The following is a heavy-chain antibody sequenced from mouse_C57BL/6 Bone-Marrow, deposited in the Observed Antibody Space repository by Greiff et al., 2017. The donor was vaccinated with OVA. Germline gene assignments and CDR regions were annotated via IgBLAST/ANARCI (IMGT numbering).Heavy chain of an antibody. CDR3: ARRGPHDWDAMDY. CDR2: IDPSDSYT. Sequence: VQLQQPGAELVRPGTSVKLSCKASGYTFTSYWMHWVKQRPGQGLEWIGVIDPSDSYTNYNQKFKGKATLTVDTSSSTAYMQLSSLTSEDSAVYYCARRGPHDWDAMDYWGQGTSVTVSS. V-gene: IGHV1-59*01. CDR1: GYTFTSYW. J-gene: IGHJ4*01. D-gene: IGHD4-1*01.